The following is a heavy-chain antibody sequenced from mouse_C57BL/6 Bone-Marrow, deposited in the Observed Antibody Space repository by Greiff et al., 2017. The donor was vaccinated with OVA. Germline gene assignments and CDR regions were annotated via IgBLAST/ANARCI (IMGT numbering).Heavy chain of an antibody. J-gene: IGHJ4*01. D-gene: IGHD2-5*01. CDR1: GYTFTDYE. CDR3: TSSYYSNYVDAMDY. CDR2: IDPETGGT. V-gene: IGHV1-15*01. Sequence: QVQLKESGAELVRPGASVTLSCKASGYTFTDYEMHWVKQTPVHGLEWIGAIDPETGGTAYNQKFKGKAILTADKSSSTAYMELRSLTSEDSAVYYCTSSYYSNYVDAMDYWGQGTSVTVSS.